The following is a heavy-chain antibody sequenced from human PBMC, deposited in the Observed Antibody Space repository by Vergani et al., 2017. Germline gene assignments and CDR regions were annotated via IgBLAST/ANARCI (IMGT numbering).Heavy chain of an antibody. V-gene: IGHV4-38-2*01. Sequence: QVQLQESGPGLVKPSETLTLTCDVSDSSIMTNPYWGCFRQSPGKGLEWVGCIHHSGDTDYNSSLKSRVSISSVSSSKFSLCLTSVSAADTAIYCCARHCGSGGFFPSSYFYGMDVWGDGTTVTVSS. CDR2: IHHSGDT. J-gene: IGHJ6*04. CDR1: DSSIMTNPY. D-gene: IGHD3-10*01. CDR3: ARHCGSGGFFPSSYFYGMDV.